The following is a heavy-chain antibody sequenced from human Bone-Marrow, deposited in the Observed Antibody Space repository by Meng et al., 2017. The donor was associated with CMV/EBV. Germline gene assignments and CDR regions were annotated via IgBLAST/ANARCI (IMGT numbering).Heavy chain of an antibody. CDR3: TYTPAGYDSGWTDF. V-gene: IGHV2-5*01. J-gene: IGHJ4*02. Sequence: SCPKLVKHTHTFRLTCNWSGFSISTGGVGVGWIRQPPGNALEWLALMYWNGEKRFSPSLKSRLTITKDTSKNRVVLTMTNMDPVDTATYYCTYTPAGYDSGWTDFWGQGTLVTVSS. CDR1: GFSISTGGVG. D-gene: IGHD6-19*01. CDR2: MYWNGEK.